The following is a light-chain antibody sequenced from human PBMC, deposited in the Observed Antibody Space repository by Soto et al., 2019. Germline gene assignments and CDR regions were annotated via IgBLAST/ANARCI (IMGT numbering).Light chain of an antibody. CDR1: SSDVGSYDL. CDR3: SSYAGRGVGV. Sequence: QSALTQPASVSGSPGQSITISCTGTSSDVGSYDLVSWYQQHPGEAPKLLIYEVTERPSGVSIRFSGSKSDYTASLTISGLRAGDEADYYCSSYAGRGVGVFGGGTKLTVL. J-gene: IGLJ2*01. V-gene: IGLV2-23*02. CDR2: EVT.